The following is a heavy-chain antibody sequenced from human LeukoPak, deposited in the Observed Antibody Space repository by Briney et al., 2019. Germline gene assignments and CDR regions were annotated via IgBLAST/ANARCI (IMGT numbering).Heavy chain of an antibody. CDR2: INPSGGST. V-gene: IGHV1-46*01. CDR3: AREAVGAVDY. D-gene: IGHD1-26*01. J-gene: IGHJ4*02. Sequence: GASVKVFCKASGYTFTSYYMHWVRQAPGQGLEWMGIINPSGGSTSYAQKFQGRVTMTRDMSTSTVYMELSSLRSEDTAVYYCAREAVGAVDYWGQGTLVTVSS. CDR1: GYTFTSYY.